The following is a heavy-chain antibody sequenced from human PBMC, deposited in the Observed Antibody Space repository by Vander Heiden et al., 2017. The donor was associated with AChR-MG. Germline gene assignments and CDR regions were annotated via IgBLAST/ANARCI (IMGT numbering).Heavy chain of an antibody. J-gene: IGHJ4*02. Sequence: QVQLQESGPGLVKPSETLSLTCTVSGGPISSYYWSWIRQPPGKGLEWIGYIYYSGSTNYNPALKSRVTISVDTSKNQFSLKLSSVTAADTAVYYCAREHYGLGGGLDYWGQGTLVTVSS. CDR1: GGPISSYY. CDR3: AREHYGLGGGLDY. V-gene: IGHV4-59*01. D-gene: IGHD1-26*01. CDR2: IYYSGST.